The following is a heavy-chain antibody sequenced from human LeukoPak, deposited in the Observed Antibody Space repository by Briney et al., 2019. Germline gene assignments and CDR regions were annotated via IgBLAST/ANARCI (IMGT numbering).Heavy chain of an antibody. Sequence: ASVKVSCKASGYTFTSYDINWVRQATRQGLEWMGWMNPNSGNTGYAQKFQGRVTITRNTSISTAYMELSSLRSEDTAVYYCARTSGIAVAGNYYYYMDVWGKGTTVTVSS. J-gene: IGHJ6*03. V-gene: IGHV1-8*03. CDR1: GYTFTSYD. CDR2: MNPNSGNT. CDR3: ARTSGIAVAGNYYYYMDV. D-gene: IGHD6-19*01.